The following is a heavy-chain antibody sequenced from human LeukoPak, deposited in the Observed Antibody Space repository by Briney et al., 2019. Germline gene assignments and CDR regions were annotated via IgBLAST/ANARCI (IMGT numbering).Heavy chain of an antibody. D-gene: IGHD6-19*01. CDR1: GGSISSSSYY. CDR3: ARVVLWSLNSSGWYYFDY. CDR2: IYYSGST. J-gene: IGHJ4*02. V-gene: IGHV4-39*01. Sequence: SETLSLTCTVSGGSISSSSYYWGWIREPPGKGLEGIGSIYYSGSTYYNPSLKGRVTISVDTSKNQFSLKLTSVTAADTAVYYCARVVLWSLNSSGWYYFDYWGQGTLVTVSS.